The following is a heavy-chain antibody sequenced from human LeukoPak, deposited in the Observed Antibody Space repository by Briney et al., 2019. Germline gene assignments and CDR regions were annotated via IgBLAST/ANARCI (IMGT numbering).Heavy chain of an antibody. CDR1: GGTFSSYA. V-gene: IGHV1-69*13. J-gene: IGHJ4*02. Sequence: SVKVSCKASGGTFSSYAISWVRQAPGLGLEWMGGIIPIFGTANYAQKFQGRVTITADESTSTAYMELSSLRSEDTAVYYCARVTYTKQQPELWGVVGEFDYWGQGTLVTVSS. D-gene: IGHD6-13*01. CDR3: ARVTYTKQQPELWGVVGEFDY. CDR2: IIPIFGTA.